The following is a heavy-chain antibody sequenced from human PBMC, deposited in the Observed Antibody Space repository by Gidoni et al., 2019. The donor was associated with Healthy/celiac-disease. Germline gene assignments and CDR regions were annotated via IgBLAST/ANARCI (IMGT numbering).Heavy chain of an antibody. CDR2: IYWNDDK. V-gene: IGHV2-5*01. Sequence: QITLKESGPTLVKPTQTLTLTCTFSGFSLSTSGVGVGWIRQPPGKALEWLALIYWNDDKRYRPSLKSRLTITKDTSKNQVVLTMTNMDPVDTATYYCAHTTQSIAALTDAFDIWGQGTMVTVSS. CDR1: GFSLSTSGVG. J-gene: IGHJ3*02. CDR3: AHTTQSIAALTDAFDI. D-gene: IGHD6-6*01.